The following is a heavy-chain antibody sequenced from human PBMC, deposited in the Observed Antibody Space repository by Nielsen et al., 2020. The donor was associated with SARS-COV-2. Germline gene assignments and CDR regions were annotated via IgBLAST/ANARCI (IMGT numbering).Heavy chain of an antibody. CDR1: GDSVSSHDW. Sequence: SETLSLTCAVSGDSVSSHDWWTWVRQSPGKGLEWLGEVSHSGSTNYSPSLKSRVTISVDTSKNQFSLRLSSVTAADTAVYYCARSSSGWYMGPASWGQGTLVTVSS. CDR2: VSHSGST. CDR3: ARSSSGWYMGPAS. D-gene: IGHD6-19*01. V-gene: IGHV4-4*02. J-gene: IGHJ5*02.